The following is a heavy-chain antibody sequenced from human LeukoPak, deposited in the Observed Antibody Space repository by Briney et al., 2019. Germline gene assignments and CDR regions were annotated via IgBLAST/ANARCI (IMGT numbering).Heavy chain of an antibody. CDR3: ARALGSYYYDSSGSTFDY. J-gene: IGHJ4*02. V-gene: IGHV4-30-2*01. Sequence: SETLSLTCAVSGGSISSGGYSWSWIRQPPGKGLEWIGYIYHSGSTYYNPSLKSRVTISVDRSKNQFSLKLSSVTAADTAVYYCARALGSYYYDSSGSTFDYWGQGTLVTVSS. CDR2: IYHSGST. D-gene: IGHD3-22*01. CDR1: GGSISSGGYS.